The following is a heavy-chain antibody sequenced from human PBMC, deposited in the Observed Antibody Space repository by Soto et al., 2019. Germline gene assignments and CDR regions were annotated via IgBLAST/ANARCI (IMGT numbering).Heavy chain of an antibody. Sequence: KPSETLSLTCTVSGDSISSADYYWSWIRQTPGKGLEWIGHIFYSGTTYYNPSLKSRLTISVDTSKNHSSLRLTSVTAADTAVYYCARDLWVEPELYYYGMDVWGQGTTVTVSS. CDR1: GDSISSADYY. V-gene: IGHV4-30-4*01. CDR3: ARDLWVEPELYYYGMDV. D-gene: IGHD1-1*01. CDR2: IFYSGTT. J-gene: IGHJ6*02.